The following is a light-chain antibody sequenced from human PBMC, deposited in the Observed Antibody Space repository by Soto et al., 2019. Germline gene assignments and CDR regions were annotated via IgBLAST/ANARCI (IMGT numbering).Light chain of an antibody. V-gene: IGLV2-14*03. CDR3: TSFTSSITYV. CDR2: EVS. J-gene: IGLJ1*01. CDR1: RSDVGAYNY. Sequence: QAVVTQPASVSGSPGQSITISCTGTRSDVGAYNYVSWYQQHPGKAPKVIIYEVSYRPAGVSSRFSGSKSGNTAYLTISGLQTEDEADYYCTSFTSSITYVFGTGTKLTVL.